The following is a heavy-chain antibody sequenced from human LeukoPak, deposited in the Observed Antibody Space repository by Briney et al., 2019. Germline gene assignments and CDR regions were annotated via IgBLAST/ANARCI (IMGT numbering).Heavy chain of an antibody. CDR3: ARLYSSSRPYAGDY. V-gene: IGHV1-69*06. Sequence: ASVKVSCKASGGTFSSYAISWVRQAPGQGLEWMGGIIPIFGTANYAQKFQGRVTITADKSTSTAYMELSSLRSEDTAAYYCARLYSSSRPYAGDYWGQGTLVTVSS. D-gene: IGHD6-13*01. CDR2: IIPIFGTA. J-gene: IGHJ4*02. CDR1: GGTFSSYA.